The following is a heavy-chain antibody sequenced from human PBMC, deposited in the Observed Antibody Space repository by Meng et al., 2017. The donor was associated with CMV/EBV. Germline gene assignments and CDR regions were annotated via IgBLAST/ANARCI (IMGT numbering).Heavy chain of an antibody. J-gene: IGHJ4*02. D-gene: IGHD3-22*01. CDR2: IRYDGSNK. Sequence: LVDLAGCWAGPGASRRVSCAPSGFTFCSLGWHWFRQVPGKGREWVAFIRYDGSNKYYADYVKGRFTISRDNSKNALYLQMNSLDAEDTAVYYCAKDWPYYYDSSGYFDYWGQGTLVTVSS. CDR1: GFTFCSLG. CDR3: AKDWPYYYDSSGYFDY. V-gene: IGHV3-30*02.